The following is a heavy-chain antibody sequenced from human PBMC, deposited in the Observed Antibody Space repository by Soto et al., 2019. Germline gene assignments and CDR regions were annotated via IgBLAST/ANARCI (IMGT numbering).Heavy chain of an antibody. D-gene: IGHD2-21*01. J-gene: IGHJ4*02. CDR3: ARGCGSPHCAYYFNH. CDR2: IRQDGGET. V-gene: IGHV3-7*01. CDR1: GFSLSTYW. Sequence: GGSLRLSCAASGFSLSTYWMSWVRQAPGRGLEWVATIRQDGGETHHVDYVKGRFSISRDNAMNSLYLQVNSLTAEDTAIYYCARGCGSPHCAYYFNHWGQGTQVTVSS.